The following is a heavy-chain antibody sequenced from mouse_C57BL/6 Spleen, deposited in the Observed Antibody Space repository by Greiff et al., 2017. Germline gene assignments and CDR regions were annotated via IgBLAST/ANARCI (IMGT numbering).Heavy chain of an antibody. J-gene: IGHJ1*03. CDR1: GFSLTSYG. CDR3: ALQGGHTYFDV. CDR2: IWSGGSK. Sequence: QVQLQQSGPGLVQPSQSLSITCTVSGFSLTSYGVHWVRQPPGKGLEWLGVIWSGGSKDYNAAFISRLSISKDNSTCQVFFKMNRLQADDTAIYYCALQGGHTYFDVWGTGTTVTVSA. V-gene: IGHV2-4*01. D-gene: IGHD3-3*01.